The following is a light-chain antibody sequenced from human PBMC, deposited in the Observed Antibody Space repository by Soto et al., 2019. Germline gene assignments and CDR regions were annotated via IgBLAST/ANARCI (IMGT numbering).Light chain of an antibody. Sequence: EIVLTQSPGTLSLSPGDSATLSCRASQSVPRSYLAWYQQKPGQAPRLLIYGTSSRATGIQDRFSGSGSGTEFTLTIRRLEPEDFAVFYCKQYGSSITCGQGTRLEIK. CDR1: QSVPRSY. V-gene: IGKV3-20*01. CDR3: KQYGSSIT. CDR2: GTS. J-gene: IGKJ5*01.